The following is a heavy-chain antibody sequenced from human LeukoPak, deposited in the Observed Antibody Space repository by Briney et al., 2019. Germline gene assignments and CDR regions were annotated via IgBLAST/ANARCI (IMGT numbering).Heavy chain of an antibody. CDR3: ASSSGNRIEFYFDY. Sequence: SETLSLTCAVSGGSISSSNWWSWVRQPPGKGLEWIGEIYHSGSTNYNPSLKSRVTISVDKSKNQFSLKLSSVTAADTAVYYCASSSGNRIEFYFDYWGQGTLVTVSS. D-gene: IGHD2-15*01. CDR2: IYHSGST. CDR1: GGSISSSNW. V-gene: IGHV4-4*02. J-gene: IGHJ4*02.